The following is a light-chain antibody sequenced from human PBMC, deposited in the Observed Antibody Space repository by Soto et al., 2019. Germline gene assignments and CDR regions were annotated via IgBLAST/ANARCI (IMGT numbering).Light chain of an antibody. V-gene: IGKV3-15*01. Sequence: EIVLTQSPGTLSLSPGERATLSRRASQSVSSSYLAWYQQKPGQAPRLLIYGASTRATGIPARFSGSGSGTEFTLTISSLQSEDFALYYCQQNNNWPPGRLTFGGGTKVDIK. CDR2: GAS. CDR1: QSVSSSY. J-gene: IGKJ4*01. CDR3: QQNNNWPPGRLT.